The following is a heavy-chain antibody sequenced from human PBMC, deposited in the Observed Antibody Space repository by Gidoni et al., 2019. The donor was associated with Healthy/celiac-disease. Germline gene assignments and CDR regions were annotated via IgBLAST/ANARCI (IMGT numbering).Heavy chain of an antibody. CDR2: ISSSSSYI. CDR1: GFTFSSYS. V-gene: IGHV3-21*01. D-gene: IGHD3-22*01. J-gene: IGHJ3*02. Sequence: EVQLVESGGGLVKPGGSLRLSCAASGFTFSSYSMNWVRQAPGKGLEWVSSISSSSSYIYYADSVKGRFTISRDNAKNSLYLQMNSLRAEDTAVYYCARDVPWFFARDDAFDIWGQGTMVTVSS. CDR3: ARDVPWFFARDDAFDI.